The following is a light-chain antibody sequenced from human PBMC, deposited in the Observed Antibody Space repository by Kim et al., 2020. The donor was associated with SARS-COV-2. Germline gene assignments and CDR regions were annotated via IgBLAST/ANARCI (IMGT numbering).Light chain of an antibody. V-gene: IGKV1-39*01. Sequence: ASVGDRVTITCRASETISTYLNWYQQKPGKVPNLLIYGASSLHSGDPSRFSGSGSGTDFTLTISSLQPEDFATYYCQQSYDIPLTFGGGTEVDIK. J-gene: IGKJ4*01. CDR2: GAS. CDR3: QQSYDIPLT. CDR1: ETISTY.